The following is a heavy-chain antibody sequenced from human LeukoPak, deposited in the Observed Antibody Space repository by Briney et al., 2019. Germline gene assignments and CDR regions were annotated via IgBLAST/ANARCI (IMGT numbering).Heavy chain of an antibody. D-gene: IGHD5-18*01. Sequence: HTGGSLRLSCAASGFTFSPFGMHWVRQAPGKGLEWVAVISHDGSNKYYADFVKGRFTISRDNAKNSLYLQMNSLRAEDTAVYYCTRDAGTRLKYSFGYGDYWGQGALVTVSS. V-gene: IGHV3-30*03. CDR2: ISHDGSNK. J-gene: IGHJ4*02. CDR3: TRDAGTRLKYSFGYGDY. CDR1: GFTFSPFG.